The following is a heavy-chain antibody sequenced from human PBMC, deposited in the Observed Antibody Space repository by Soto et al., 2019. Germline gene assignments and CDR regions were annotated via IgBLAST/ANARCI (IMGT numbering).Heavy chain of an antibody. Sequence: SETLSLTCTVSGGSISSGGYYWSWIRQHPGKGLEWIGYIYYSGSTYYNPSLKSRVTISVDTSKNQFSLKLSSVTAADTAVYYCARAAVANPMDSYYFDYWGQGTLVTVSS. V-gene: IGHV4-31*03. CDR3: ARAAVANPMDSYYFDY. J-gene: IGHJ4*02. CDR2: IYYSGST. CDR1: GGSISSGGYY. D-gene: IGHD6-6*01.